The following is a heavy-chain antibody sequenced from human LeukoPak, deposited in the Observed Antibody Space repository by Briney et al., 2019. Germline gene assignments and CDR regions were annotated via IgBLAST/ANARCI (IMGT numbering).Heavy chain of an antibody. CDR1: GGSISRFY. J-gene: IGHJ5*02. D-gene: IGHD3-10*01. CDR3: ARESGTGWFDP. CDR2: IYNSGST. Sequence: SETLSLTCTVSGGSISRFYWSWLRQPPGKGLQWIGYIYNSGSTNYNPSLTSRVTISIDTSKNQFSLKLSSVTAADAAVYYCARESGTGWFDPWGQGTLVTVSS. V-gene: IGHV4-59*01.